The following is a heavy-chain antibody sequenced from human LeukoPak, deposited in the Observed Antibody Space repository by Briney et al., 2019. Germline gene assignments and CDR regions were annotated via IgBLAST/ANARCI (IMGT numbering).Heavy chain of an antibody. CDR3: ARAMGYLNF. CDR1: GFTFSSYW. V-gene: IGHV3-74*01. D-gene: IGHD5-24*01. CDR2: INSDGSIT. Sequence: PGGSLRLSCAASGFTFSSYWMHWVRQAPGKGLMWVSRINSDGSITNYADSVKGRFTISRDNAKNTLYLQMNSLRAEDTAVYYCARAMGYLNFWGHGTLVTVSS. J-gene: IGHJ2*01.